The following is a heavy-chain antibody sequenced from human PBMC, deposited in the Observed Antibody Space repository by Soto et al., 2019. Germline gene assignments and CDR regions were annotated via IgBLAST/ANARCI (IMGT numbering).Heavy chain of an antibody. J-gene: IGHJ5*02. Sequence: QVQLVQSGAEVKKPGASVKVSCKASGYTFTSYGITWVRQAPGQGLEWMGWISGYNGNTNYAQKLQGRVTMTTDTSTSTACMELRSLRSDDTAVYYCARSLDTYYYGANWFDPWGQGALVTVSS. CDR3: ARSLDTYYYGANWFDP. CDR1: GYTFTSYG. D-gene: IGHD3-10*01. V-gene: IGHV1-18*01. CDR2: ISGYNGNT.